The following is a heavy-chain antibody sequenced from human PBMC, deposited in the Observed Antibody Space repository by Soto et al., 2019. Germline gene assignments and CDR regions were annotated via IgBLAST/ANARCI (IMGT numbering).Heavy chain of an antibody. CDR1: GGSISSYY. CDR3: ARGRAEDYDFLTAYYTSSFDC. CDR2: IYYSGST. D-gene: IGHD3-9*01. J-gene: IGHJ4*02. Sequence: SETLSLTCTVSGGSISSYYWTWIRQPPGKGLEWIGHIYYSGSTNYKPSLKSRVTISVDTSKNQFSLKLSSVTAADTAVYYCARGRAEDYDFLTAYYTSSFDCWGQGILVTVSS. V-gene: IGHV4-59*01.